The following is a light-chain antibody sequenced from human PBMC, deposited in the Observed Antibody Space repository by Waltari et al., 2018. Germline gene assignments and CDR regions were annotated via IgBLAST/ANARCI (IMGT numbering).Light chain of an antibody. V-gene: IGKV1-12*01. CDR3: LQYSSSPWT. CDR1: QSISSW. J-gene: IGKJ1*01. CDR2: KAS. Sequence: DIQMTQSPSSLSASVGDTVTIPCRASQSISSWLDWYQQKPGKAPKLLIYKASSLQSGVPSRFSGTGTATEFTLTISSLQPEDFATYYCLQYSSSPWTFGQGTKVEIK.